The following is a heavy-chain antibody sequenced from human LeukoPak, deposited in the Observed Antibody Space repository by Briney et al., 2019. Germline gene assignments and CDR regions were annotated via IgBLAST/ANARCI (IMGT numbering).Heavy chain of an antibody. CDR3: ARGGYYYDSSGYYFDY. Sequence: SVKLSRKSSGGTFSSYAISWVRHAPGQGLEWMGGIIPIFGTANYAQKFQGRVTITADESTSTAYMELSSLRSEDTAVYYCARGGYYYDSSGYYFDYWGQGTLVTVSS. D-gene: IGHD3-22*01. CDR1: GGTFSSYA. J-gene: IGHJ4*02. V-gene: IGHV1-69*01. CDR2: IIPIFGTA.